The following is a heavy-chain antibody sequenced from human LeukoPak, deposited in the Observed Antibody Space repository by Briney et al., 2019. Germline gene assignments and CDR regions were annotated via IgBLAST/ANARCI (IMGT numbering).Heavy chain of an antibody. CDR2: ISAYNGNT. J-gene: IGHJ4*02. V-gene: IGHV1-18*01. CDR3: ARVGAPLDDLWSGYYRYFDY. D-gene: IGHD3-3*01. Sequence: ASVKVSCTASGYTFTSYGICWVRQAPGQGLEWMGWISAYNGNTNYAQKLQGRVTMTTDTSTSTAYMELRSLRSDDTAVYYCARVGAPLDDLWSGYYRYFDYWGQGTLVTVSS. CDR1: GYTFTSYG.